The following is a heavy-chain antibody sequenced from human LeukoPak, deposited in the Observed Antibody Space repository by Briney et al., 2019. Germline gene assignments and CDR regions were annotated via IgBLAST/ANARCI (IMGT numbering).Heavy chain of an antibody. D-gene: IGHD3-22*01. J-gene: IGHJ4*02. Sequence: SETLSLTGTVSGGSISSYYWSWIRQPPGKGLEWIGHIYYSGNTNYNPSLKSRVTISVDTSKNQFSLKLSSVTAADTAVYHCARGDRSGPWDYWGQGTLVTVSS. CDR2: IYYSGNT. CDR1: GGSISSYY. CDR3: ARGDRSGPWDY. V-gene: IGHV4-59*01.